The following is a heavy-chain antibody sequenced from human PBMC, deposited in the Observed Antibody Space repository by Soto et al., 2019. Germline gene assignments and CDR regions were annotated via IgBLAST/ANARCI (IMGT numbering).Heavy chain of an antibody. CDR3: ARGGGVGVAGSAAFDM. CDR1: GYPVTAYY. D-gene: IGHD3-3*01. CDR2: INPATGAA. V-gene: IGHV1-2*02. Sequence: QLHLVQSGAVVKKPGASVTVSCSASGYPVTAYYMHWVRQAPGRGLEWMGGINPATGAAKYTQTCQGRGTMARDTSPSTGFLELSGLASEDPAGFYWARGGGVGVAGSAAFDMWGQGTLVTVSS. J-gene: IGHJ3*02.